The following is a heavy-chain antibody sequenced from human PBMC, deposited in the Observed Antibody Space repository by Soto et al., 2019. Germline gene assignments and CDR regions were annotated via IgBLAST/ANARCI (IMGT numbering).Heavy chain of an antibody. J-gene: IGHJ3*02. Sequence: SETLSLTCAVSSGSISSSNWWSWVRQPPGKGLEWIGEIYHSGSTNYNPSLKSRVTISVDKSKNQFSLKLSSVTAADTAVYYCASSSGSPNLDAFDIWGQGTMVTVSS. CDR2: IYHSGST. CDR1: SGSISSSNW. V-gene: IGHV4-4*02. D-gene: IGHD6-13*01. CDR3: ASSSGSPNLDAFDI.